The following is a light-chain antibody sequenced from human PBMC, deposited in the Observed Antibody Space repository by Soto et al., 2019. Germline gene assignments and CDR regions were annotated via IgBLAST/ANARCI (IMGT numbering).Light chain of an antibody. CDR2: GAS. CDR1: QSVSSR. CDR3: QHYAGGSRIT. J-gene: IGKJ5*01. Sequence: EIVMTQSPGTLSLSPGERATLSCRASQSVSSRLAWYQQKPGQAPRLLISGASCRATGIPDRFSGSGFGTDFTLTISRLEPEDFALYYCQHYAGGSRITFGQGTRLEIK. V-gene: IGKV3-20*01.